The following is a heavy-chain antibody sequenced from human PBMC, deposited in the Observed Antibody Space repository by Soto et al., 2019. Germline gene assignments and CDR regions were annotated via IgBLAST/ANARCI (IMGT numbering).Heavy chain of an antibody. D-gene: IGHD3-22*01. CDR3: ARGSSWLFYLPPEPFDY. CDR1: GYTFTSYD. CDR2: MNPNSGNT. Sequence: GASVKVSCKASGYTFTSYDINWVRQATGQGLEWMGWMNPNSGNTGYAQKFQGRVTMTRNTSMSTAYMELSSLRSEDTAVYYCARGSSWLFYLPPEPFDYWGQGTLVTVSS. J-gene: IGHJ4*02. V-gene: IGHV1-8*01.